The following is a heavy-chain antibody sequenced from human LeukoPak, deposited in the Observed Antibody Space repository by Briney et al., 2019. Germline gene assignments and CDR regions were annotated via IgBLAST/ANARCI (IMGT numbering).Heavy chain of an antibody. CDR1: GFTFDDYA. D-gene: IGHD3-22*01. Sequence: GGSLRLSCAASGFTFDDYAMHWVRQAPGKGLEWVSGISWNSGSIGYADSVKGRFTISRDNAKNSLYLQMNSLGAEDMALYYCAKANYYDSSGSIYYFDYWGQGTLVTVSS. J-gene: IGHJ4*02. CDR2: ISWNSGSI. CDR3: AKANYYDSSGSIYYFDY. V-gene: IGHV3-9*03.